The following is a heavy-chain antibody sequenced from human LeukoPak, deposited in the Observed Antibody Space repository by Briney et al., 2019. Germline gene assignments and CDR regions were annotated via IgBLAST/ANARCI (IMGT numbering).Heavy chain of an antibody. CDR3: ARYSGYYYYFDY. D-gene: IGHD3-22*01. CDR1: GGSVSSYY. J-gene: IGHJ4*02. Sequence: ASETLSLTCTVSGGSVSSYYWSWIRQPPGKGLEWIGYIYHSGSTYYNPSLKSRVTISVDRSKNQFSLKLSSVTAADTAVYYCARYSGYYYYFDYWGQGTLVTVSS. V-gene: IGHV4-59*02. CDR2: IYHSGST.